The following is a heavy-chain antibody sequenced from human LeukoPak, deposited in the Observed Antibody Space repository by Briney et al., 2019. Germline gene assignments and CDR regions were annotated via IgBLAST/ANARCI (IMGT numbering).Heavy chain of an antibody. D-gene: IGHD4-23*01. CDR2: IRYDGSNK. Sequence: GGSLRLSCAASGFTFSSYGMHWVRQAPGKGLEWVAFIRYDGSNKYYADSVKGRFTISRDNSKNTLYLQMNSLRAEDTAVYYCARDNSVEDTAWWFDPWGQGTLVTVSS. CDR1: GFTFSSYG. J-gene: IGHJ5*02. V-gene: IGHV3-30*02. CDR3: ARDNSVEDTAWWFDP.